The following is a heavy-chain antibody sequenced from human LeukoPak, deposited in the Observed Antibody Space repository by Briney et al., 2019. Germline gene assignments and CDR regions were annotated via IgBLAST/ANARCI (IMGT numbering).Heavy chain of an antibody. CDR3: ARATRRSGIAVPGGWFDP. J-gene: IGHJ5*02. CDR1: GYTFSGYY. V-gene: IGHV1-2*02. Sequence: ASLKVSCKASGYTFSGYYMHWVRQAPGQGLEWMGWINPNSGGTNYAQKFQGRVTMTRDTSISTAYMELSRLRSDDTAVYYCARATRRSGIAVPGGWFDPWGQGTLVTVSS. CDR2: INPNSGGT. D-gene: IGHD6-19*01.